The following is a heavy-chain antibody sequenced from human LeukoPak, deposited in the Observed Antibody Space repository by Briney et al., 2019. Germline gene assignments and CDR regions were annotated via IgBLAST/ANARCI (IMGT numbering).Heavy chain of an antibody. CDR1: GFSFGDYA. Sequence: GGSLRLSCTACGFSFGDYAMSWLRQAPGKGLEWVGFIRIKAYGGTTEYAASVKGSFTISRDDAKSIAYLQMNSLKTEDTAVFYCTRDRHPHLVVVTALNWLDPGGQGTLVPVPS. D-gene: IGHD2-21*02. CDR2: IRIKAYGGTT. J-gene: IGHJ5*02. CDR3: TRDRHPHLVVVTALNWLDP. V-gene: IGHV3-49*03.